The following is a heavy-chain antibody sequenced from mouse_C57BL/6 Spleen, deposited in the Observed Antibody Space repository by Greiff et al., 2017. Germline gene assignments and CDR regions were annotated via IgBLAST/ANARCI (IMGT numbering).Heavy chain of an antibody. CDR1: GFNIKDYY. J-gene: IGHJ2*01. CDR3: TTPIYYDYDDGRGTFQYFDY. V-gene: IGHV14-1*01. Sequence: VQLKQSGAELVRPGASVKLSCTASGFNIKDYYMHWVKQRPEQGLEWIGRIDPEDGDTEYAPKFQGKATMTADTSSNTAYLQLSSLTSEDTAVYYGTTPIYYDYDDGRGTFQYFDYWGQGTTLTVSS. CDR2: IDPEDGDT. D-gene: IGHD2-4*01.